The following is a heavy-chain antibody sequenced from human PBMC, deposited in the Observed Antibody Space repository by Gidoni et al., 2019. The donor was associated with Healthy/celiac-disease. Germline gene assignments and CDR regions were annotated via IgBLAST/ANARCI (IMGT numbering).Heavy chain of an antibody. CDR2: NKRKTDGGNT. CDR1: GFTFSNAC. Sequence: EVQLVDSGGGLVKPGGSLRLSCAASGFTFSNACMSWFRQAPGKGLEGVGGNKRKTDGGNTDYAAHVKCRFHISRDDSKNTLYLQMNSLKTEDTAVYYCTTEGYGGDYWGQGTLVTVSS. J-gene: IGHJ4*02. V-gene: IGHV3-15*01. CDR3: TTEGYGGDY. D-gene: IGHD5-12*01.